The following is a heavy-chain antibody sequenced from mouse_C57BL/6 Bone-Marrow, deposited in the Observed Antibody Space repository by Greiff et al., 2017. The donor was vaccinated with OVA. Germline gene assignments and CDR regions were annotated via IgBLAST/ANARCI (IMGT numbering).Heavy chain of an antibody. Sequence: EVQLQQSGAELVRPGASVKLSCTASGFNIKDDYMHWVKQRPEQGLEWIGWIDTENGDTEYASKFQGKATITADTSSNTAYLQLSSLTSEDTAVYYCTLPQGAYWGQGTLVTVSA. V-gene: IGHV14-4*01. D-gene: IGHD6-1*01. CDR1: GFNIKDDY. J-gene: IGHJ3*01. CDR2: IDTENGDT. CDR3: TLPQGAY.